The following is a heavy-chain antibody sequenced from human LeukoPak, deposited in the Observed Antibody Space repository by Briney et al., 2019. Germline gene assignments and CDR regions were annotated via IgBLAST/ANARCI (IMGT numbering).Heavy chain of an antibody. CDR3: EKDDQHYGDYPGWFDP. D-gene: IGHD4-17*01. CDR1: GFTFSSYG. CDR2: ISYDGSNK. Sequence: GRSLRLSCAASGFTFSSYGMHWVRQAPGKGLEWVAVISYDGSNKYYADSVKGRFTISRDNSKNTLYLQMNSLRAEDTAVYYCEKDDQHYGDYPGWFDPWGQGTLVTVSS. V-gene: IGHV3-30*18. J-gene: IGHJ5*02.